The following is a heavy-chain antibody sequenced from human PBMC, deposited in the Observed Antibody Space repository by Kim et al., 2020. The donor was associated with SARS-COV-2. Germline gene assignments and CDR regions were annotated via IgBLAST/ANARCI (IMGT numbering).Heavy chain of an antibody. V-gene: IGHV1-18*01. D-gene: IGHD4-17*01. J-gene: IGHJ4*02. CDR3: ARDRDYGGNSDY. Sequence: NGNTNYEQKRQGRVTMTTDTSTSTAYMELRSLRSDDTAVYYCARDRDYGGNSDYWGQGTLVTVSS. CDR2: NGNT.